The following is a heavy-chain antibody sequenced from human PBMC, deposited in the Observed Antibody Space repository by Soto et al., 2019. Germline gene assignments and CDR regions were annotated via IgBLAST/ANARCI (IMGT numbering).Heavy chain of an antibody. J-gene: IGHJ4*02. CDR1: GFSLTNPKMA. D-gene: IGHD3-10*01. V-gene: IGHV2-26*01. CDR2: IFWNDEK. CDR3: ARMVPFVTDWLRAFDY. Sequence: QVTLKESGPVLVKPTETLTLTCTVSGFSLTNPKMAVSWIRQPPGKALEWLAHIFWNDEKSFSTSLGGRLAISKDTPKTQVVLTMTNMDPVDTATYYCARMVPFVTDWLRAFDYWGQGTLVTVSS.